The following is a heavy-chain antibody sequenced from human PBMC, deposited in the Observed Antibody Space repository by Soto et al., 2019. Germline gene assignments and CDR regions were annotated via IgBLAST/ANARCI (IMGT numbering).Heavy chain of an antibody. J-gene: IGHJ5*02. D-gene: IGHD6-19*01. CDR2: IYHSGST. Sequence: QVQLQESGPGLVKPSETLSLTCTVSGGSVSSGSYHWGWIRQPPVKGLEWIWYIYHSGSTNYNPSRKSRVTISVDTSKNQFSLSLPSVTAADTAVYYCARLSVAWFDPWGQGTLVTVAS. CDR1: GGSVSSGSYH. V-gene: IGHV4-61*01. CDR3: ARLSVAWFDP.